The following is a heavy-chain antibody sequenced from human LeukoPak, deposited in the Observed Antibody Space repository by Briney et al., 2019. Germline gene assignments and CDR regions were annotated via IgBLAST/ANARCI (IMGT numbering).Heavy chain of an antibody. V-gene: IGHV4-39*01. CDR1: GGSISSSSYY. CDR3: ARQRADYFYHYLDG. J-gene: IGHJ6*03. Sequence: SETLSLTCTVSGGSISSSSYYWDWVRQPPGKGLEWIGNVYYGGNTFYNSSLESRVTISVDMSKNQFSLKLSSLTAADTAVYYCARQRADYFYHYLDGGGKGTSVTVS. CDR2: VYYGGNT.